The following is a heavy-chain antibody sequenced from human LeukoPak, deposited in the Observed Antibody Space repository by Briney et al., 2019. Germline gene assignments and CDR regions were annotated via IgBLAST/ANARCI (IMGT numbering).Heavy chain of an antibody. D-gene: IGHD3-3*01. CDR2: SSGSGRST. CDR1: GFTFINYA. CDR3: ARGSSDFWSGYYPVY. J-gene: IGHJ4*02. V-gene: IGHV3-23*01. Sequence: PGGSLRLSCAASGFTFINYAMSWVRQAPGKGLEWASSSSGSGRSTYYADSVKGRFTISRDNSKNTVYLQMNSLRAEDTAIYYCARGSSDFWSGYYPVYWGQGTLVTVSS.